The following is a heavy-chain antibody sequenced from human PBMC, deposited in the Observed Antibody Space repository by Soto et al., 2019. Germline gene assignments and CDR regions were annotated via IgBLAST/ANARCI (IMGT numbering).Heavy chain of an antibody. V-gene: IGHV1-2*02. J-gene: IGHJ4*02. D-gene: IGHD2-2*01. CDR1: GDTFTANY. CDR2: INPKSGGT. CDR3: ATDLATGGASTGYDY. Sequence: GASVKVSCKASGDTFTANYIHWVRQAPGQGFEWMGWINPKSGGTKYPQKFQGRVTMTRETSLSTGYMTLTRLTSDDTAVYYCATDLATGGASTGYDYCSERTRDTV.